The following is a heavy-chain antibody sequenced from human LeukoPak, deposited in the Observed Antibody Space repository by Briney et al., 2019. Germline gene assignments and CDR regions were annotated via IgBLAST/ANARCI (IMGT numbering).Heavy chain of an antibody. D-gene: IGHD3-3*01. Sequence: ASETLSLTCAVYGGSFSGYYWSWIRQPPGKGLEWIGEINHSGSTNYNPSLKSRVTISVDTSKNQFSLKLSSVTAADTAVYYCARGPDDFWSGYYTGVDYWGQGTLVTVSS. CDR2: INHSGST. J-gene: IGHJ4*02. V-gene: IGHV4-34*01. CDR1: GGSFSGYY. CDR3: ARGPDDFWSGYYTGVDY.